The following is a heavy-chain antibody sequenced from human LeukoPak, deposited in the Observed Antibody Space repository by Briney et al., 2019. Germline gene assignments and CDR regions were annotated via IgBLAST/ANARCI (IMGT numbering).Heavy chain of an antibody. CDR2: IYPGDSDT. CDR1: GYSFTSYW. V-gene: IGHV5-51*01. Sequence: GESLKISCKGSGYSFTSYWIGWVRQMPGKGLEWMGIIYPGDSDTRYSPSFQGQVTISADKSISTAYLQWSSLKASDTAMYYCARHYDLTYYYYGMDVWGQGTTVTVSS. J-gene: IGHJ6*02. CDR3: ARHYDLTYYYYGMDV. D-gene: IGHD3-3*01.